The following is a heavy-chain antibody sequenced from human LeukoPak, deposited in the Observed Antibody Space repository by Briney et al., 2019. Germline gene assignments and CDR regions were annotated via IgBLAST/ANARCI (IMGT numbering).Heavy chain of an antibody. Sequence: GESMKISCKASAYSFTNYWIGWGRHMPRKGLEWMGTIYPGDSDTRYRPSSRGQVTISADKSISTVYLQWSSLKGSDAAMYYCARLGLEAFDGSGYYYFDYWGQGALVTVSS. V-gene: IGHV5-51*01. CDR1: AYSFTNYW. CDR2: IYPGDSDT. J-gene: IGHJ4*02. D-gene: IGHD3-22*01. CDR3: ARLGLEAFDGSGYYYFDY.